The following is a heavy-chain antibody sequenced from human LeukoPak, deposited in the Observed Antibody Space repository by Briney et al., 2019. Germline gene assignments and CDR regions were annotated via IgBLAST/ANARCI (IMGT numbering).Heavy chain of an antibody. CDR3: AELGITMIGGV. J-gene: IGHJ6*04. CDR1: GFIFSSYQ. Sequence: PGGSLRLSCAASGFIFSSYQMNWVRQAPGKGLEWIAYISSGGGTIYYADSVKGRFTISRDNTKNSVSLQMNSLSAEDTAVYYCAELGITMIGGVWGKGTTVTISS. D-gene: IGHD3-10*02. CDR2: ISSGGGTI. V-gene: IGHV3-48*03.